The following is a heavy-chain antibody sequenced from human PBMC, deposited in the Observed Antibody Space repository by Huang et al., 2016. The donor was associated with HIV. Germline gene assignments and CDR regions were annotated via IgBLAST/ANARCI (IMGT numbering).Heavy chain of an antibody. J-gene: IGHJ5*02. CDR3: ARTAYSYGFRQGYNWFDP. Sequence: QVLLVQSGAEVRKPGSSVKVSCTAFGGSFSSYAISWVRQAPGQGLEWMGGIIPIVGKANYTQKFQGRVTITVDESTNTGYMELTRLTSEDTAVYYCARTAYSYGFRQGYNWFDPWGQGTPVTVSS. CDR1: GGSFSSYA. V-gene: IGHV1-69*13. D-gene: IGHD5-18*01. CDR2: IIPIVGKA.